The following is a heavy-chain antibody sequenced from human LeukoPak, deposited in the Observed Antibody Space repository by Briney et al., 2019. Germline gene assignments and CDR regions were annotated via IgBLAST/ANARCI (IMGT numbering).Heavy chain of an antibody. D-gene: IGHD5-24*01. CDR2: ISSSSSYI. V-gene: IGHV3-21*01. J-gene: IGHJ6*02. CDR3: AREDVPTIAYYYYYGMDV. Sequence: GGSLRLSCAASGFTFSSYSMNWVRQAPGKGLEWVSSISSSSSYIYYADSVKGRFTISRDNAKNSQYLQMNSLRAEDTAVYYCAREDVPTIAYYYYYGMDVWGQGTTVTVSS. CDR1: GFTFSSYS.